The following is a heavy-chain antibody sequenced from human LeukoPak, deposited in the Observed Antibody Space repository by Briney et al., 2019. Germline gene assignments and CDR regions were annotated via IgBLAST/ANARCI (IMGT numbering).Heavy chain of an antibody. J-gene: IGHJ6*02. CDR2: INQSGST. Sequence: PSETLSLTCAVYGGSFSGYYWSWIRQPPGKGLEWIGEINQSGSTNYNPSLKSRVTISVDTSKNQFSLKLSSVTAADTAVYYCARTQVLRYFDWLPWNYYYGIDVWGQGTTVTVSS. CDR1: GGSFSGYY. D-gene: IGHD3-9*01. CDR3: ARTQVLRYFDWLPWNYYYGIDV. V-gene: IGHV4-34*01.